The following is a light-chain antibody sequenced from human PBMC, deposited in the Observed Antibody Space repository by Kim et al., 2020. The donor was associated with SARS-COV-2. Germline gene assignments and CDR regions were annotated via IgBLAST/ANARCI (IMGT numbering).Light chain of an antibody. CDR1: QSIRIW. Sequence: SASVGERVTITCRVSQSIRIWLAWFQQKPGKAPKVLISKVSSLETGVPSRFSGGGSGTEFTLTISSLQPDDFATYYCQQYNTYPWTFGQGTKLEI. CDR2: KVS. V-gene: IGKV1-5*03. J-gene: IGKJ1*01. CDR3: QQYNTYPWT.